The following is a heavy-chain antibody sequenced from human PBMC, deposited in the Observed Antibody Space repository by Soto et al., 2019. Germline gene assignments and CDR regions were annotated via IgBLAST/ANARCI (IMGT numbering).Heavy chain of an antibody. CDR3: ARRLTGTTTGDWFAA. D-gene: IGHD1-1*01. CDR1: GFVFSDYY. J-gene: IGHJ5*01. Sequence: VQLVESGGGLVKPGGSLRLSCAASGFVFSDYYMTWIRQAPGKGLEWISDISSGGAVSNFADSVRGRFTISRDNTNNSLYLQMNNLRAEDNAIYSCARRLTGTTTGDWFAAWGHGTLVTVSS. CDR2: ISSGGAVS. V-gene: IGHV3-11*01.